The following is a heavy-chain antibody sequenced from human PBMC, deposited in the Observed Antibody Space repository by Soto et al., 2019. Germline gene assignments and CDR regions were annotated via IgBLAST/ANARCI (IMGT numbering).Heavy chain of an antibody. CDR2: IRGSGGST. Sequence: PXGSLRLSCAASGXTFSSYAMSWVRQAPGKGLELVSAIRGSGGSTYYADSVKGRFTISRDNSKNTLYMQMNSLRAEDTAVYCCARSVHYGMDVWGQGTTGTVSS. CDR3: ARSVHYGMDV. J-gene: IGHJ6*02. V-gene: IGHV3-23*01. CDR1: GXTFSSYA.